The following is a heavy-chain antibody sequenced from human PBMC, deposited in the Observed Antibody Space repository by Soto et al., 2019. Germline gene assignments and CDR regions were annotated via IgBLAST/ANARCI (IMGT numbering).Heavy chain of an antibody. CDR2: FYHSGST. Sequence: SETLSLTCTVSGGSINSGPYSWGWIRQPPGKGLEWIGTFYHSGSTHHNPSLESRVTISVDTSKNQLSLKLSSVTAADTAVYYCAGASTWHPGAFDIWGQGTTVTVSS. J-gene: IGHJ3*02. CDR3: AGASTWHPGAFDI. V-gene: IGHV4-39*07. D-gene: IGHD5-12*01. CDR1: GGSINSGPYS.